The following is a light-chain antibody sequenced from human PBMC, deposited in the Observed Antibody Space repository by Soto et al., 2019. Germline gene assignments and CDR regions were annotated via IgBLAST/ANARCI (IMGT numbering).Light chain of an antibody. Sequence: EIVMTHSPAILSVSPGEGATLSFRASRSVGNTLAWYQQKPGQAPRLLIYGASSRATGIPDRFSGSGSGTDFTLTISRLEPEDFAVYYCQQYGSSPLTFGGGTKVDIK. CDR3: QQYGSSPLT. V-gene: IGKV3-20*01. CDR2: GAS. CDR1: RSVGNT. J-gene: IGKJ4*01.